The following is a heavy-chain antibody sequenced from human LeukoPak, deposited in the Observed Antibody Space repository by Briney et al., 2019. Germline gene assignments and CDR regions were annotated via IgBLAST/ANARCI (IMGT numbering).Heavy chain of an antibody. Sequence: ASVKVSCKASGYTFTSYYMHWVRQAPGQGLEWMGIINPSGGSTGYAQKFQGRVAMTRDTSTSTVYMELSSLRSEDTAVYYCASFDSSGWYGGRDDAFDIWGQGTMATVSS. J-gene: IGHJ3*02. CDR1: GYTFTSYY. V-gene: IGHV1-46*01. D-gene: IGHD6-19*01. CDR2: INPSGGST. CDR3: ASFDSSGWYGGRDDAFDI.